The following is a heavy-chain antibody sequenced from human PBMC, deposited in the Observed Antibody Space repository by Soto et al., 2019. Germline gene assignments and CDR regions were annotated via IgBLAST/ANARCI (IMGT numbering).Heavy chain of an antibody. CDR2: ISGRGDAI. J-gene: IGHJ6*02. D-gene: IGHD3-16*01. V-gene: IGHV3-48*02. Sequence: PGGSLRLSCAASGFTFIDYSMNWIRQAPGKGLEWISFISGRGDAIYYADSLKGRFIVSRDNAKNSLYLQMNSLSDDDTAVYYCARPGEGALFYYAMDVWGQGTTVTVSS. CDR1: GFTFIDYS. CDR3: ARPGEGALFYYAMDV.